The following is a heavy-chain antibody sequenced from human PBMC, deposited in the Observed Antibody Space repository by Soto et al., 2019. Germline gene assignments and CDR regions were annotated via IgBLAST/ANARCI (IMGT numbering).Heavy chain of an antibody. V-gene: IGHV4-61*01. CDR1: GGSVSSGSYY. J-gene: IGHJ1*01. CDR3: ARAHSRAIYFQH. Sequence: QVQLQESGPGLVKPSETLSLTCTVSGGSVSSGSYYWSWIRQPPGKGLEWIGYIYYSGSTNYNPSLKSRVTISVDTSKNQFSLKLSSVTAADTAVYYCARAHSRAIYFQHWGQGTLVTVSS. CDR2: IYYSGST.